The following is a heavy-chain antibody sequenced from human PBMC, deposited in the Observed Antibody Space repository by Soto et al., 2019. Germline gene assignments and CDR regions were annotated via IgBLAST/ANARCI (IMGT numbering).Heavy chain of an antibody. CDR2: ISGSGGST. Sequence: EVQLLESGGGLVQPGGSLRLSCAASGFTFSRYAMSWVRHAPGEGLEWVASISGSGGSTYYADSVKGRFTFSRDTSKNTLYLQMTSLRAEDTAVYYCATTTVTNFDYWGQGAPVSVSS. CDR3: ATTTVTNFDY. V-gene: IGHV3-23*01. CDR1: GFTFSRYA. J-gene: IGHJ4*02. D-gene: IGHD4-4*01.